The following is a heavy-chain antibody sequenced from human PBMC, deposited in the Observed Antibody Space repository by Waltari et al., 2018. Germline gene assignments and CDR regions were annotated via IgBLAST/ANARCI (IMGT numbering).Heavy chain of an antibody. CDR2: ISYDGSNK. J-gene: IGHJ4*02. CDR3: AREGITMIVVVTEFDY. D-gene: IGHD3-22*01. CDR1: RFTFSSYA. Sequence: QVQLVESGGGVVQPGRSLRLSCAASRFTFSSYAMHWVRQAPGKGLEWVAVISYDGSNKYYADSVKGRFTISRDNSKNTLYLQMNSLRAEDTAVYYCAREGITMIVVVTEFDYWGQGTLVTVSS. V-gene: IGHV3-30-3*01.